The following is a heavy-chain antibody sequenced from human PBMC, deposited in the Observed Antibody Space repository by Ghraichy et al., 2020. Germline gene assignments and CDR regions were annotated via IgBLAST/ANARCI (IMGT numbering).Heavy chain of an antibody. CDR2: ISASGGST. CDR3: AKGTYSGYNSMYYYYGMDV. CDR1: GFTLSSYA. J-gene: IGHJ6*02. Sequence: GGSLRLSCAASGFTLSSYAMSWVRQAPGKGLEWVSAISASGGSTYYADSVKGRFTISRDNSKNTLYLQMNSLRAEDTAVYYCAKGTYSGYNSMYYYYGMDVWGQGTTATVSS. V-gene: IGHV3-23*01. D-gene: IGHD5-12*01.